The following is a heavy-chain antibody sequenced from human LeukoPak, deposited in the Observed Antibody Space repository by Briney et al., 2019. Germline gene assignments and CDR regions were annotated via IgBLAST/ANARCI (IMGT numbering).Heavy chain of an antibody. J-gene: IGHJ4*02. Sequence: GGSLRLSCAASGFTFDDYGMSWVRQAPGKGLEWVANIKQDGNEKYYVDSVKGRFTISRDNAKNSLYLQMNSLRAEDTAVYYCVRMGRYGDYDYWGQGTLVTVSS. CDR2: IKQDGNEK. V-gene: IGHV3-7*01. CDR1: GFTFDDYG. CDR3: VRMGRYGDYDY. D-gene: IGHD4-17*01.